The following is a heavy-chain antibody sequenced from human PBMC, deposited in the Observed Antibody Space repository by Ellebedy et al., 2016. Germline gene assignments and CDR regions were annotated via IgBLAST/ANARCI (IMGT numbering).Heavy chain of an antibody. J-gene: IGHJ4*02. D-gene: IGHD1-1*01. CDR3: VKDGNITRFDY. CDR1: GFTLSDYW. Sequence: GGSLRLXXAASGFTLSDYWMHWVRQVPGKGLQWVATIDPDGSGKSYVESVRGRFAISRDNYKNKVYLQMSSLRVEDTAVYYCVKDGNITRFDYWGQGTRVTVSS. CDR2: IDPDGSGK. V-gene: IGHV3-7*04.